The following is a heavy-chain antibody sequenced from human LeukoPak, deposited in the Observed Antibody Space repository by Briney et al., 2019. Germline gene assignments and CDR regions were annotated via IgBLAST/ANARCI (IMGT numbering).Heavy chain of an antibody. CDR1: GYSFTSYW. CDR3: ARLSGASVVVPARSGAFDI. CDR2: IYPGDSDT. V-gene: IGHV5-51*01. Sequence: GESLKISCKGSGYSFTSYWIGWVRQMPGKGLDWMGIIYPGDSDTRYSPSFQGQVTISADKSISTAYLQWSSLKASDTAMYYCARLSGASVVVPARSGAFDIWGQGTMVTVSS. J-gene: IGHJ3*02. D-gene: IGHD2-2*01.